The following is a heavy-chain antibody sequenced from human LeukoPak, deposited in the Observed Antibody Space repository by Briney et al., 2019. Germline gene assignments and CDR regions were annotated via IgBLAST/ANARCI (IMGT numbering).Heavy chain of an antibody. CDR2: ISYDGTNK. V-gene: IGHV3-30*04. J-gene: IGHJ6*04. CDR3: ARGSTYYDILTGYYYYYGMDV. D-gene: IGHD3-9*01. Sequence: PGGSLRLSCAASGLTFSSYAMHWVRQAPGKGLEWVAVISYDGTNKYYADSVKGRFTMSRDNSKNTLYLQMNSLRAEDTAVYYCARGSTYYDILTGYYYYYGMDVWGKGTTVTVSS. CDR1: GLTFSSYA.